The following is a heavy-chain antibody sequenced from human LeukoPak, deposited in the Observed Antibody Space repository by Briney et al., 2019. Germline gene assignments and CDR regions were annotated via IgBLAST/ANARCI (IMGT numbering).Heavy chain of an antibody. CDR3: ATAGDLEYFDY. Sequence: GGSLRLSCAASGLRFRSYTMTWVRQAPGKGLEWVAAISSGSSYIYYADSVKGRFTISRDNTKNSLYLQLNSLRAEDTAVYFCATAGDLEYFDYWGQGTPVTGSS. D-gene: IGHD7-27*01. V-gene: IGHV3-21*01. CDR1: GLRFRSYT. J-gene: IGHJ4*02. CDR2: ISSGSSYI.